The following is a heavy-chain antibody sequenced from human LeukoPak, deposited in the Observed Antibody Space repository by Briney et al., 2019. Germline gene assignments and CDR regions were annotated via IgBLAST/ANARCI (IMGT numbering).Heavy chain of an antibody. Sequence: GASVKVSCKASGGTFSSYTISWVRQAPGQGLEWMGRIIPILGIANYAQKFQGRVTITADKSTSTAYMELSSLRSEDTAVYYCARDLAYYYVSSGYHPLDYWGQGTLVTVSS. CDR3: ARDLAYYYVSSGYHPLDY. CDR2: IIPILGIA. D-gene: IGHD3-22*01. V-gene: IGHV1-69*04. J-gene: IGHJ4*02. CDR1: GGTFSSYT.